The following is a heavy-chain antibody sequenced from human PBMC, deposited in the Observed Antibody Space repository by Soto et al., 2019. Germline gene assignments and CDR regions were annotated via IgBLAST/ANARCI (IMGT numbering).Heavy chain of an antibody. CDR3: ARAEDCGGDCYGYLQH. CDR2: INPRGGST. CDR1: GYSFTIFY. Sequence: QVQLVQSGAEVKKPGASVKVSCKASGYSFTIFYMHWVRQAPGQGLEWMGIINPRGGSTNYAQKFQGRIPMTRDTSTSTVYMELSSLRSEDTAVYYCARAEDCGGDCYGYLQHWGQGTLVTVSS. J-gene: IGHJ1*01. V-gene: IGHV1-46*03. D-gene: IGHD2-21*02.